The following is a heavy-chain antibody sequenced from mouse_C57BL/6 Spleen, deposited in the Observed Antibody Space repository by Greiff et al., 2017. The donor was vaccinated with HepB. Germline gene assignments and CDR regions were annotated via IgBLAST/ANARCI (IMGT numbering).Heavy chain of an antibody. V-gene: IGHV2-2*01. CDR3: ARNGENYYGSSFYFDY. CDR2: IWSGGST. Sequence: VQLQQSGPGLVQPSQSLSIPCTVSGFSLTSYGVHWVRQSPGKGLEWLGVIWSGGSTDYNAAFISRLSISKDNSKSQVFFKMNSLQADDTAIYYCARNGENYYGSSFYFDYWGQGTTLTVSS. D-gene: IGHD1-1*01. J-gene: IGHJ2*01. CDR1: GFSLTSYG.